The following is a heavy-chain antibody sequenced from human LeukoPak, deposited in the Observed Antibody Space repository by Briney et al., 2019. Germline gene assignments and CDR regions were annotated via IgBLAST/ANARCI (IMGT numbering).Heavy chain of an antibody. CDR2: IFPGNSDT. J-gene: IGHJ4*02. CDR3: VRHNNYALDY. D-gene: IGHD5-18*01. Sequence: GESLKISCEGSGYSFTSYWIGWARQMPGKGLEWMAIIFPGNSDTIYSPSFQGQVTISADQSINTAYLQWRGLKDSDTAMYYCVRHNNYALDYWGQGTLVTVSS. V-gene: IGHV5-51*01. CDR1: GYSFTSYW.